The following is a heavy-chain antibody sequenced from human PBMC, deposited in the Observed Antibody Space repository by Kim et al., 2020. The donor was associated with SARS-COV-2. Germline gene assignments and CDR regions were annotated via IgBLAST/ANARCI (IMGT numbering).Heavy chain of an antibody. CDR3: AREHIVATIFNYYYYMDV. Sequence: SETLSLTCAVYGGSFSGYYWSWIRQPPGKGLEWIGEINHSGSTNYNPSLKSRVTISVDTSKNQFSLKLSSVTAADTAVYYCAREHIVATIFNYYYYMDVWGKGTTVTVSS. J-gene: IGHJ6*03. V-gene: IGHV4-34*01. CDR2: INHSGST. D-gene: IGHD5-12*01. CDR1: GGSFSGYY.